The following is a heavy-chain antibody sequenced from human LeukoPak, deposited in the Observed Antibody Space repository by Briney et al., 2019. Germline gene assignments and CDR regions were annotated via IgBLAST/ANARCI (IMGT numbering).Heavy chain of an antibody. CDR1: GYTFTSYY. D-gene: IGHD2-2*01. J-gene: IGHJ4*02. CDR3: ARDRLPATAGY. V-gene: IGHV1-46*01. Sequence: GASVKVSCKASGYTFTSYYMHWVRQAPGQGLEWMGIINPSGGSTSYAQKFQGRVTMTRDTSTSTVYMELSSLRSGDTAVYYCARDRLPATAGYWGQGTLVTVSS. CDR2: INPSGGST.